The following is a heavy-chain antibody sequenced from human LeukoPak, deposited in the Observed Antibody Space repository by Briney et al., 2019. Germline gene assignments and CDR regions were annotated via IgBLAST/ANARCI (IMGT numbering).Heavy chain of an antibody. Sequence: ASVKVSCKASGYTFTSYDINWVRQAPGQGLEWMVWMNPNSGNTGYAQKFQGRVTMTRNTSISTAYMELSSLRSEDTAVYYCARGNGRITMVRGVIKRGFDYWGQGTLVTVSS. D-gene: IGHD3-10*01. CDR2: MNPNSGNT. J-gene: IGHJ4*02. CDR3: ARGNGRITMVRGVIKRGFDY. CDR1: GYTFTSYD. V-gene: IGHV1-8*01.